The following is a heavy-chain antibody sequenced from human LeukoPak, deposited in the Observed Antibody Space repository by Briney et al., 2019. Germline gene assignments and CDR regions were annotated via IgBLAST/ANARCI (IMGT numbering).Heavy chain of an antibody. J-gene: IGHJ4*02. CDR2: ISYDGSNK. CDR3: AKIPVGIGMASVKRIY. CDR1: GFTFSSYG. D-gene: IGHD6-19*01. Sequence: PGGSLRLSCAASGFTFSSYGMHWVRQAPGKGLEWVAVISYDGSNKYYADSVKGRFTISRDNSKNTLYLQMNSLRAEDTAVYYCAKIPVGIGMASVKRIYWGQGTLVTVSS. V-gene: IGHV3-30*18.